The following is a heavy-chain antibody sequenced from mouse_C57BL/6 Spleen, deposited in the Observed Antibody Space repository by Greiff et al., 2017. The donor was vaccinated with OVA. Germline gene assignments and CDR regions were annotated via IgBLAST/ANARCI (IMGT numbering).Heavy chain of an antibody. J-gene: IGHJ2*01. Sequence: QVQLKQPGAELVMPGASVKLSCKASGYTFTSYWMHWVKQRPGQGLEWIGEIDPSDSYTNYNQKFKGKSTLTVDKSSSTAYMQLSSRTSEDSAVYYCAREGGDYWGQGTTLTVSS. CDR3: AREGGDY. V-gene: IGHV1-69*01. CDR1: GYTFTSYW. CDR2: IDPSDSYT.